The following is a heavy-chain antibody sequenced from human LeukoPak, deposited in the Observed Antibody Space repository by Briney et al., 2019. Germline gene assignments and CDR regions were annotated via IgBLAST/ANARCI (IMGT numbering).Heavy chain of an antibody. V-gene: IGHV3-30*07. Sequence: PGGSLRLSCAASGFTFSSYAMHWVRQAPGKGLEWVAVISYDGSNKYYADSVKGRFTISRDNSKNTLYLQMNSLRAEDTAVYYCARESGATTVLDIWGQGTMVTVSS. CDR1: GFTFSSYA. CDR2: ISYDGSNK. D-gene: IGHD1-26*01. CDR3: ARESGATTVLDI. J-gene: IGHJ3*02.